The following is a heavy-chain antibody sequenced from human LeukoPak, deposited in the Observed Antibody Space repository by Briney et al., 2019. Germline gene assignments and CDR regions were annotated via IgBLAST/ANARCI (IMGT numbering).Heavy chain of an antibody. CDR2: ISSSSSTI. D-gene: IGHD6-6*01. V-gene: IGHV3-48*01. Sequence: PGRSLRLSCAASGFTFSTYNMNWVRQAPGKGLEWVSYISSSSSTIYYADSVKGRFTISRDNAKNSLYLQMNSLRAEDTAVYYCARGRPEDFWGQGTLVTVSS. CDR1: GFTFSTYN. J-gene: IGHJ4*02. CDR3: ARGRPEDF.